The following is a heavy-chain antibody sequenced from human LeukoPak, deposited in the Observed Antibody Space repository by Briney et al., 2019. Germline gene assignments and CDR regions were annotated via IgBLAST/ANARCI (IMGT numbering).Heavy chain of an antibody. Sequence: ASVKVSCKASGYTFTSYGISWVRQAPGQGLEWMGWISAYNGNTNYAQKLQGRVTMTTDTSTSTAYMELRSLRSDDTAVYYCARVSYYYDSSGFQGYMDVWGKGTTVTISS. CDR1: GYTFTSYG. V-gene: IGHV1-18*01. CDR2: ISAYNGNT. D-gene: IGHD3-22*01. J-gene: IGHJ6*03. CDR3: ARVSYYYDSSGFQGYMDV.